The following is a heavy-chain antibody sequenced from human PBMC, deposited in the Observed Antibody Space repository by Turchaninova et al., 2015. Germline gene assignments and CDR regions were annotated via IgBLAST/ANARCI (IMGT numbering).Heavy chain of an antibody. CDR3: ARQGATYSFDL. J-gene: IGHJ4*02. Sequence: QLQLQESGPGLVKPSETMSLPCTVSGGSISSNSYYWGWIRQPPGKGLEWIGITYYSGSTYYNPSLKSRVTMSLDTSKNQFSLKLSSVTAADTAVYYCARQGATYSFDLWGQGTLVTVSS. D-gene: IGHD1-26*01. V-gene: IGHV4-39*07. CDR1: GGSISSNSYY. CDR2: TYYSGST.